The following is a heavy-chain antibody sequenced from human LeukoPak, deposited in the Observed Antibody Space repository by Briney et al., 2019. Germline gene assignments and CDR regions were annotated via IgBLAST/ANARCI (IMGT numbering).Heavy chain of an antibody. V-gene: IGHV5-51*01. CDR3: ARALKSWLAYNWFDP. CDR2: IYPGDSDT. Sequence: GESLKISCKGSGYSFTSYWIGWVRQMPGKGLEWMGIIYPGDSDTRYSPSFQGQVTISADKSISTAYLQWSSLKASDTAMYYCARALKSWLAYNWFDPWGQGALVTVSS. CDR1: GYSFTSYW. D-gene: IGHD6-19*01. J-gene: IGHJ5*02.